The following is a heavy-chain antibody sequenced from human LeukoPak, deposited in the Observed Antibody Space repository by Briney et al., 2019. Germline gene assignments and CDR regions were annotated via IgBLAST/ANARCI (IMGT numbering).Heavy chain of an antibody. D-gene: IGHD3-22*01. Sequence: GSLRLSCAASGFTFSSYSMNWVRQAPGKGLEWVSSISSSSSYIYYADSVKGRFTISRDNAKNSLYLQMNSLRAEDTAVYYCARDRSYYYDSSGSFLDYWGQGTLVTVSS. CDR2: ISSSSSYI. CDR1: GFTFSSYS. V-gene: IGHV3-21*01. J-gene: IGHJ4*02. CDR3: ARDRSYYYDSSGSFLDY.